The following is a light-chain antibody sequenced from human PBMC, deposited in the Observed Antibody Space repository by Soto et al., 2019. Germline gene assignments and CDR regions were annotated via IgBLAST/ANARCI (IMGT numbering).Light chain of an antibody. V-gene: IGLV2-14*01. J-gene: IGLJ1*01. CDR2: EVS. Sequence: QLVLTQPASVSGSPGQSITISCTGTSSDVGNYKYVSWYQQHPGKAPKLMIYEVSNRPSGVSNRFSGSKSGNTASLTIPGLQAEDETDYYCFSYTSSGTYVFGTGTKLTVL. CDR3: FSYTSSGTYV. CDR1: SSDVGNYKY.